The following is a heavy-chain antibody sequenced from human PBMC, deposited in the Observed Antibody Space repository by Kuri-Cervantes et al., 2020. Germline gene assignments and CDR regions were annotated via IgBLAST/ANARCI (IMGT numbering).Heavy chain of an antibody. CDR3: AKDGGKGPP. Sequence: ESLKISCAVYGGSFSGYYWSWIRQPPGKGLEWIGYIYYSGSTYYNPSLKSRVTISVDTSKNQFSLKLSSVTAEDTALYYCAKDGGKGPPWGQGTLVTVSS. V-gene: IGHV4-59*01. CDR2: IYYSGST. D-gene: IGHD3-16*01. CDR1: GGSFSGYY. J-gene: IGHJ5*02.